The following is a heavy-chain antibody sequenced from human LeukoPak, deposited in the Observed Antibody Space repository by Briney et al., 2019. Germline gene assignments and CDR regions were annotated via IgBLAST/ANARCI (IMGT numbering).Heavy chain of an antibody. CDR1: GFTFSNVW. Sequence: PGGSLRLSCAASGFTFSNVWMNWVRQAPGKGLEWVGRIKSKTDGGTTDYAEPVKGRFTISRDDSKNTLFLQMNSLKTEDTAVYYCTTDTETLGYSYGYDCWGQGTLVTVSS. J-gene: IGHJ4*02. D-gene: IGHD5-18*01. V-gene: IGHV3-15*07. CDR3: TTDTETLGYSYGYDC. CDR2: IKSKTDGGTT.